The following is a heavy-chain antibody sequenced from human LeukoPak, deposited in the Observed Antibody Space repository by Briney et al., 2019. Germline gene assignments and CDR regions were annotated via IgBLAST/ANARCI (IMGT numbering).Heavy chain of an antibody. CDR2: ISGSSGGT. Sequence: PGGSLRLSCAATGFTFSSYAMSWVLQAPGQGLEWVSGISGSSGGTYYAESVKGRFIISRDSSQNTLYLQMHSLKVEDTAIYYCARRRLQIDYWGQGTLVTVSS. J-gene: IGHJ4*02. CDR1: GFTFSSYA. V-gene: IGHV3-23*01. CDR3: ARRRLQIDY. D-gene: IGHD4-11*01.